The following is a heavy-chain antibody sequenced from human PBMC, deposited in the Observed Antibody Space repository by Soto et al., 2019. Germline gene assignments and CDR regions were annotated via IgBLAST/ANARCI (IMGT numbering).Heavy chain of an antibody. Sequence: EVQLVESGGDLVKPGGCLKLSWAASGFSFTNAWMGWVRQAPGKGLEWVARIKNKADVGTTDYAAPVRGRFTISRDDSKNTLFLQMNSRETEDTAVYYCTTDPGDYEDFWGQGTLVTVSS. CDR3: TTDPGDYEDF. CDR2: IKNKADVGTT. D-gene: IGHD4-17*01. CDR1: GFSFTNAW. V-gene: IGHV3-15*01. J-gene: IGHJ4*02.